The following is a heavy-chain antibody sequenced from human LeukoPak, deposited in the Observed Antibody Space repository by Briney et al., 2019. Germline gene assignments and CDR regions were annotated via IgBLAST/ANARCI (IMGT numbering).Heavy chain of an antibody. V-gene: IGHV1-46*01. CDR2: INPSGGST. CDR1: GYTFTGYY. Sequence: ASVKVSCKASGYTFTGYYMHWVRQAPGQGLEWMGIINPSGGSTSYAQKFQGRVTMTRDTSTSTVYMELSSLRSEDTAVYYCAREPGGQWLVQALDYWGQGTLVTVSS. D-gene: IGHD6-19*01. J-gene: IGHJ4*02. CDR3: AREPGGQWLVQALDY.